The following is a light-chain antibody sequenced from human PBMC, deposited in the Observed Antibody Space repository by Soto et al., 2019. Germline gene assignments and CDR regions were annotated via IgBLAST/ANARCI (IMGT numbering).Light chain of an antibody. CDR1: QSVSSN. Sequence: EIVMTQSPATLSVSPGERATLSCRASQSVSSNLAWYQQKPGQAPRLLIYGASTRATGIPARFSGSGSGTEFTLTISSLQSEDFAVYYCQQYNNPPQVTFGQGTKVEIK. CDR2: GAS. J-gene: IGKJ1*01. CDR3: QQYNNPPQVT. V-gene: IGKV3-15*01.